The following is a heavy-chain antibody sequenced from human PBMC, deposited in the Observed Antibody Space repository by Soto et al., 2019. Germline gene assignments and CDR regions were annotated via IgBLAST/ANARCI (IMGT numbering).Heavy chain of an antibody. CDR3: ARGGDIVVVPASMQEPFDY. V-gene: IGHV1-69*02. CDR2: IIPILGIA. D-gene: IGHD2-2*01. J-gene: IGHJ4*02. CDR1: GGTFSSYT. Sequence: QVQLVQSGAEVKKPGSSVKVSCKASGGTFSSYTISWVRQAPGQGLEWMGRIIPILGIANYPQKFQGRVTITANKSTSTAYMELSSLRSEDTAVYYCARGGDIVVVPASMQEPFDYWGQGTLVTVSS.